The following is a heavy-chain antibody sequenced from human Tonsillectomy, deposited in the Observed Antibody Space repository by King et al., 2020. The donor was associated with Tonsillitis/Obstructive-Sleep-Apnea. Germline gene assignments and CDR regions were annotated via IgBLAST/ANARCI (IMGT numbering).Heavy chain of an antibody. CDR3: AREGAVMNGFDI. Sequence: QLQESGPGLVKPSETLSLTCTVSGGSISSYYWSWIRQPPGKGLEWIGYIYYSGGTNNNPSLKSRVTISVDTSKNQFSLKLSSVTAADTAVYYCAREGAVMNGFDIWGQGTMVTVSS. CDR1: GGSISSYY. D-gene: IGHD2-8*01. J-gene: IGHJ3*02. V-gene: IGHV4-59*01. CDR2: IYYSGGT.